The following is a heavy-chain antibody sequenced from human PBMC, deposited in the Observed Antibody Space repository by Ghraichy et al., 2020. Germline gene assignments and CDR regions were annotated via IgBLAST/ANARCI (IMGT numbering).Heavy chain of an antibody. CDR1: GGSFSGYY. CDR3: ARAASKVFGVVTDYYYYDYMDV. Sequence: SETLSLTCAVYGGSFSGYYWSWIRQPPGKGLEWIGEINHSGSTNYNPSLKSRVTISVDTSKNQFSLKLSSVTAADTAVYYCARAASKVFGVVTDYYYYDYMDVLGKGTTVTVSS. CDR2: INHSGST. J-gene: IGHJ6*03. D-gene: IGHD3-3*01. V-gene: IGHV4-34*01.